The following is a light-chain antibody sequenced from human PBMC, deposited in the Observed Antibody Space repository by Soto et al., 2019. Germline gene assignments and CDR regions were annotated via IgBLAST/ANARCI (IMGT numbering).Light chain of an antibody. V-gene: IGKV1-39*01. Sequence: DIQMTQSPSSLSASVGDRVTITCRASQSSSNYLNWYQQKPGKAPKFLIYGASSLQSGVPSRFSGSGSGTDFTLTISSLQPEDFATYYCQQSYSTPPTFGQGTKVEIK. J-gene: IGKJ1*01. CDR1: QSSSNY. CDR3: QQSYSTPPT. CDR2: GAS.